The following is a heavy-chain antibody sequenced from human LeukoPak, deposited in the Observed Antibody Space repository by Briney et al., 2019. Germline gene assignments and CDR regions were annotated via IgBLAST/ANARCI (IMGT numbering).Heavy chain of an antibody. CDR1: GFMFSNYW. Sequence: GGSLRLSCAASGFMFSNYWMSWVRQAPGQGLEWVANIKQDGSETHYGDSVKGRFTISRDNAKKSLYLQMNSLRGEDTALYYCAKTMYNSSGYHHYGGAFWGRGTLVTVSS. J-gene: IGHJ4*02. D-gene: IGHD3-22*01. CDR3: AKTMYNSSGYHHYGGAF. V-gene: IGHV3-7*01. CDR2: IKQDGSET.